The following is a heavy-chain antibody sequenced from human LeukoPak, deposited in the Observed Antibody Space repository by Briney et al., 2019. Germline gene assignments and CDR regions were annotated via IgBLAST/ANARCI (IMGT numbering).Heavy chain of an antibody. D-gene: IGHD3-22*01. CDR2: INLDGSVK. CDR3: ATSDDSSGCD. Sequence: GGSLRLSCAASGFTFSNYWMSWVRQAPGKGLQWVANINLDGSVKNYVESVKGRFTISRDNGKNSVYLQMNSLRAEDTAVYYCATSDDSSGCDWGRGTLVTVSS. CDR1: GFTFSNYW. J-gene: IGHJ4*02. V-gene: IGHV3-7*01.